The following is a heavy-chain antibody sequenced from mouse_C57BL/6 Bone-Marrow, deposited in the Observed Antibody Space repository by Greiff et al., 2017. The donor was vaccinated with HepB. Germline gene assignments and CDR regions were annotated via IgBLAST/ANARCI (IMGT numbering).Heavy chain of an antibody. CDR3: AREGEYYGSKWFAY. Sequence: VKLKESGPELEKPGASVKISCKASGYSFTSYYIHWVKQRPGQGLEWIGWIYPGSGNTKYNEKFKGKATLTADTSSSTAYMQLSSLTSEDSAVYYCAREGEYYGSKWFAYWGQGTLVTVSA. CDR1: GYSFTSYY. CDR2: IYPGSGNT. D-gene: IGHD1-1*01. J-gene: IGHJ3*01. V-gene: IGHV1-66*01.